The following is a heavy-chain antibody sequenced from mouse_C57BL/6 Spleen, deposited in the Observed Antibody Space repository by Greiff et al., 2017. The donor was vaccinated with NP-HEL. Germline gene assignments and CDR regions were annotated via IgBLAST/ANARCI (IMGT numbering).Heavy chain of an antibody. V-gene: IGHV14-3*01. D-gene: IGHD1-1*01. CDR3: ARSHYYGSSYPYYFDY. CDR1: GFNIKNTY. J-gene: IGHJ2*01. Sequence: EVQLQESVAELVRPGASVKLSCTASGFNIKNTYMHWVKQRPEQGLEWIGRIDPANGNTKYAPKFQGKATITADTSSNTAYLQLSSLTSEDTAIYYCARSHYYGSSYPYYFDYWGQGTTLTVSS. CDR2: IDPANGNT.